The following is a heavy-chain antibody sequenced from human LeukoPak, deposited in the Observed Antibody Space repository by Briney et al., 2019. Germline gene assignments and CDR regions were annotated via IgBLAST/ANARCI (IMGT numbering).Heavy chain of an antibody. D-gene: IGHD1-26*01. CDR2: IGTSGSYI. CDR3: AKEGGVYSTPYYMDV. J-gene: IGHJ6*03. CDR1: GFTFSSYG. Sequence: GGSLRLSCVASGFTFSSYGMNWVRQAPGKGLEWVSSIGTSGSYIYYTDSVKGRFTISRDNAKNSLYLQMNSLRAEGTAVYYCAKEGGVYSTPYYMDVWGKGTTVTVSS. V-gene: IGHV3-21*01.